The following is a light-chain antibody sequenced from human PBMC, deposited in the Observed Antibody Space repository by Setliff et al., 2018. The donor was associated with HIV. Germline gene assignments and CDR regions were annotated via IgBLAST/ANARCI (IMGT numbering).Light chain of an antibody. CDR2: ENN. CDR3: QSYDSSVDV. V-gene: IGLV6-57*01. Sequence: NFMLTQPHSVSESPGKTVTISCTCSSGSIASNYVQWYQQRPGSFPTTVIYENNQRPSGVPHRFSGSIDSSSNSASLTISGLKTEDEADYYCQSYDSSVDVFGTGTKGTVL. J-gene: IGLJ1*01. CDR1: SGSIASNY.